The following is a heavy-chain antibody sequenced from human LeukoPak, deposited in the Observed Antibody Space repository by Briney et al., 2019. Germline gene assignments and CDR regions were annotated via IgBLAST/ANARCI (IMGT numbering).Heavy chain of an antibody. CDR2: ISSSSSYI. Sequence: GGSLRLSCAASGFRFSSYDMNWVRQAPGKGLEWVSSISSSSSYIYYADSVKGRFAISRDNAKNSLYLQMNSLRAEDTAVYYCAKQGEESRYASSDYIDYWGQGTLVTVSS. J-gene: IGHJ4*02. CDR1: GFRFSSYD. V-gene: IGHV3-21*01. CDR3: AKQGEESRYASSDYIDY. D-gene: IGHD3-22*01.